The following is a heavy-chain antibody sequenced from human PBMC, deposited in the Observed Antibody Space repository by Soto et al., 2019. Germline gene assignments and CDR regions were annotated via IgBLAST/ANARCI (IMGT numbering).Heavy chain of an antibody. Sequence: SVKVSCKASGYTFTSYAISWVRQAPGQGLEWMGGIIPIFGTANYAQKFQGRVTITADESTSTAYMELSSLRSEDTAVYYCARGYYYDSSGYYNYYYGMDVWGQGTTVTVSS. CDR1: GYTFTSYA. J-gene: IGHJ6*02. V-gene: IGHV1-69*13. CDR2: IIPIFGTA. CDR3: ARGYYYDSSGYYNYYYGMDV. D-gene: IGHD3-22*01.